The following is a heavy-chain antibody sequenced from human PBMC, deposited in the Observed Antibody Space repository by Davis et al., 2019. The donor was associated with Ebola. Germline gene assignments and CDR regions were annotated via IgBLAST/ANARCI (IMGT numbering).Heavy chain of an antibody. CDR2: IIPIIGIA. J-gene: IGHJ5*02. D-gene: IGHD2-15*01. Sequence: SVKVSCKASGGTFSSYAISWVRQAPGQGLEWMGRIIPIIGIANYAQKLQGRVTMTTDTSTSTAYMELRSLRSDDTAVYYCARDMGMVVAANWFDPWGQGTLVTVSS. V-gene: IGHV1-69*04. CDR3: ARDMGMVVAANWFDP. CDR1: GGTFSSYA.